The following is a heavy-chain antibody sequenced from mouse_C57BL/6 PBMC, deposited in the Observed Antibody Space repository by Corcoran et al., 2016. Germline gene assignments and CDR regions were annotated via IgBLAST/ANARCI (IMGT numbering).Heavy chain of an antibody. CDR2: INPYNGGT. Sequence: EVQLQQSGPVLVKPGASVKMSCKASGYTFTDYYMNWVKQSHGKSLEWIGVINPYNGGTSYNQKFKGKATLTVDKYSSTAYMELNSLTSEDSAVYYCARTTVVSDWGAMDYWGQGTSVTVSS. CDR3: ARTTVVSDWGAMDY. D-gene: IGHD1-1*01. V-gene: IGHV1-19*01. CDR1: GYTFTDYY. J-gene: IGHJ4*01.